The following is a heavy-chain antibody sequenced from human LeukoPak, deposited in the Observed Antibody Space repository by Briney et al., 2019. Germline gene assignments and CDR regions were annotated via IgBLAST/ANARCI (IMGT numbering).Heavy chain of an antibody. D-gene: IGHD2-15*01. V-gene: IGHV4-39*01. J-gene: IGHJ3*02. Sequence: SETLSLTCTVSGGSISSSSYYWGWIRQPPGEGLEWIGSIYYSGSTYYNPSLKSRVTISVDTSKNQFSLKLSSVTAADTAVYYCGTCSGGSCSTDAFDIWGQGTMVTVSS. CDR2: IYYSGST. CDR3: GTCSGGSCSTDAFDI. CDR1: GGSISSSSYY.